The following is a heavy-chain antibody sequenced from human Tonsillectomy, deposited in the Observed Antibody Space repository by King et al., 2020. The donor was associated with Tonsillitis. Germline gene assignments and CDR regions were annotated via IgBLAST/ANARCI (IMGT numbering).Heavy chain of an antibody. CDR3: ARVLIAAAGLYYYGMDV. J-gene: IGHJ6*02. V-gene: IGHV1-2*02. CDR2: INPNSGGT. Sequence: QLVQSGAEVKKPGASVKVSCKASGYTFIGYDIHWVRQAPGQGLEWMGWINPNSGGTKYAQQFQGRVTITRDTSISTAYMELSRLKSDDTAVYYCARVLIAAAGLYYYGMDVWGQGTTVTVSS. CDR1: GYTFIGYD. D-gene: IGHD6-13*01.